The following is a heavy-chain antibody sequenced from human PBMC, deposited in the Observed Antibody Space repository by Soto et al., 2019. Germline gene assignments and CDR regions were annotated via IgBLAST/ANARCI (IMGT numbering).Heavy chain of an antibody. Sequence: QVQLVESGGGVVKPAGSLRLSCAASGFTFSDYFMSWIRQAPGKGLEWVSFISASSDNIKYADSVKGRFTISRDNAKNSLYLQMNSLRAVDTAVYYCVRDSARIVVVPRVDGDNWFDPWGQGTLVTVSS. V-gene: IGHV3-11*06. CDR2: ISASSDNI. J-gene: IGHJ5*02. CDR1: GFTFSDYF. D-gene: IGHD2-2*01. CDR3: VRDSARIVVVPRVDGDNWFDP.